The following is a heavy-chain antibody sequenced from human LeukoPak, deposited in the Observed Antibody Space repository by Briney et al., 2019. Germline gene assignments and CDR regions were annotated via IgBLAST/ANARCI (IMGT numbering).Heavy chain of an antibody. D-gene: IGHD3-3*01. CDR1: GYSFTAYW. CDR3: ATNFWSGYWDAFDI. J-gene: IGHJ3*02. Sequence: GESLKISCKGSGYSFTAYWITWVRQMPGKGLEWMGRIDPSDSYTDYSPSFQGHVTISADKSISTAYLQWSSLKASDTAMYYCATNFWSGYWDAFDIGGQGTMVIVSS. V-gene: IGHV5-10-1*01. CDR2: IDPSDSYT.